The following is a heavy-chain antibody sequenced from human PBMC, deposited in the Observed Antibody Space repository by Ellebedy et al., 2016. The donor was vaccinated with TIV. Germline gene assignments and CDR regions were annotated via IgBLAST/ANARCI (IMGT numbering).Heavy chain of an antibody. J-gene: IGHJ3*01. D-gene: IGHD1/OR15-1a*01. CDR1: GDSVSSNSAT. Sequence: SQTLSLTCALSGDSVSSNSATWNWIRQSPSRGLEMLVKTNYRSKSYSDYAESVKSRITINTDTSMNQFSLQLDSVTPEDTAVYYCARDGYRNNENDGFDVWGQGTMVTVSS. CDR3: ARDGYRNNENDGFDV. CDR2: TNYRSKSYS. V-gene: IGHV6-1*01.